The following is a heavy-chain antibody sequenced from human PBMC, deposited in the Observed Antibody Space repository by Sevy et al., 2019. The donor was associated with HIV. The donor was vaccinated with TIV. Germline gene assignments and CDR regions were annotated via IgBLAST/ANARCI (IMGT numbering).Heavy chain of an antibody. Sequence: GGSLRLSCAASGFTFSSDWMSWVRQAPGKGLEWVANIKQDGSEKYYVESVKGRFTISRDNAKNSLYLQMNSLRAEDTAVYYCARDRGYCSGGSCSIGGIDYWGQGTLVTVSS. CDR3: ARDRGYCSGGSCSIGGIDY. V-gene: IGHV3-7*01. CDR1: GFTFSSDW. D-gene: IGHD2-15*01. J-gene: IGHJ4*02. CDR2: IKQDGSEK.